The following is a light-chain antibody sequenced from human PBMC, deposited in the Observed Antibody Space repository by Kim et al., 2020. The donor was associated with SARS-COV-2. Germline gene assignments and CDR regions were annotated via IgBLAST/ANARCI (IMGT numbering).Light chain of an antibody. V-gene: IGKV3-20*01. CDR2: GAS. CDR3: QQYTTSPIT. J-gene: IGKJ5*01. Sequence: EIVLTQSPGTLSLSRGESATLSCRASQTIDNNYLAWYQHKSGQAPRLLIYGASSRATGVSDRFRGSGSGTDFTLTISRLEPEDVAVFYCQQYTTSPITFGRWTRLEIK. CDR1: QTIDNNY.